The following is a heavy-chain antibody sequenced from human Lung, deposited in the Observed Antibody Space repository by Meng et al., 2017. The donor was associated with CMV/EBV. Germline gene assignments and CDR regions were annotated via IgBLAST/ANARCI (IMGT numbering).Heavy chain of an antibody. CDR2: IRYDGSNK. V-gene: IGHV3-30*02. D-gene: IGHD3-16*01. CDR3: AKDWGKLVNYFDY. CDR1: GFIVNASC. Sequence: GESXKISCAASGFIVNASCMHWVRQAPGKGLEWVAFIRYDGSNKNYADSVKGRFTISRDNSKNTVYLQLNSLRVDDSAVYYCAKDWGKLVNYFDYWGKGTXVTVSS. J-gene: IGHJ4*02.